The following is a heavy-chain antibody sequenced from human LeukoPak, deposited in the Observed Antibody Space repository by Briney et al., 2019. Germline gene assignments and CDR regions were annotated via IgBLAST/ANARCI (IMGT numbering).Heavy chain of an antibody. CDR3: ARAQYYLDS. V-gene: IGHV3-11*06. Sequence: GGSLRLSCAASGFTFSDYYMSWIRQAPGKGLEWVSHISSSSSNRNYADSVKGRFTISRDNAKNSLYLQMNSLRAEDSAVYYCARAQYYLDSWGQGTLVTVSS. J-gene: IGHJ4*02. CDR1: GFTFSDYY. CDR2: ISSSSSNR.